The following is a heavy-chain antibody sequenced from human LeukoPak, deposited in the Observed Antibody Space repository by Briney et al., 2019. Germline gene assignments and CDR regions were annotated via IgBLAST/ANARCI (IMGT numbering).Heavy chain of an antibody. CDR3: ARVRVYSYGYLGY. J-gene: IGHJ4*02. Sequence: ASVKVSCQASGYTFTGYYMHWVRQAPGQGLEWMGWINPNSGGTNYAQKFQGRVTMTRDTSISTAYMELSRLRSDDTAVYYCARVRVYSYGYLGYWGQGTLVTVSS. CDR1: GYTFTGYY. V-gene: IGHV1-2*02. CDR2: INPNSGGT. D-gene: IGHD5-18*01.